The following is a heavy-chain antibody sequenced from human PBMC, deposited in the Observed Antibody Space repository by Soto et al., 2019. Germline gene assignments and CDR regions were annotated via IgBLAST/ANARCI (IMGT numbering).Heavy chain of an antibody. D-gene: IGHD3-16*01. J-gene: IGHJ4*02. CDR2: IYWDDDK. V-gene: IGHV2-5*02. Sequence: QITLKESGPTLVKPTQTLTLTCTFSGFSLSTSGVGVGWIRQPPGKALEWLALIYWDDDKRYSPSLKSSLTITKHTSKHQVVITITTMAPVDTAQYSCAHSWGWGIYDYWGQGTLVPVSS. CDR3: AHSWGWGIYDY. CDR1: GFSLSTSGVG.